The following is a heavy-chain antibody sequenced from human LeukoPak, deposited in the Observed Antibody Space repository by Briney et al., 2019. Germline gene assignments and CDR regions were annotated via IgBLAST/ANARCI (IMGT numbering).Heavy chain of an antibody. CDR1: GFTFSVYC. CDR2: INQDGSEK. D-gene: IGHD3-10*01. CDR3: GRGRGWLDT. Sequence: GGSLRLSCLGSGFTFSVYCMNWVRQAPGKGLERVAIINQDGSEKEYVEPVKGRFSISRDNAKSSLFLQMNSLRAEDTAVYYCGRGRGWLDTWGQGALVTVSS. V-gene: IGHV3-7*03. J-gene: IGHJ5*02.